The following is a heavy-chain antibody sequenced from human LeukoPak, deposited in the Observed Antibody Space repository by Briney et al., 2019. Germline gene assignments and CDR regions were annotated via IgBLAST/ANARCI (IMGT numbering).Heavy chain of an antibody. CDR2: ISDTGNT. Sequence: GGSLRLSCAASGFALSSYAMSWVRQAPGKGLEWVSAISDTGNTYHADSVKGCFTISRDSSKNTLFLQMNRLRPEDAAVYYCAKAPVTTCRGAFCYPFDYWGLGTLVTVSS. D-gene: IGHD2-15*01. CDR3: AKAPVTTCRGAFCYPFDY. V-gene: IGHV3-23*01. J-gene: IGHJ4*02. CDR1: GFALSSYA.